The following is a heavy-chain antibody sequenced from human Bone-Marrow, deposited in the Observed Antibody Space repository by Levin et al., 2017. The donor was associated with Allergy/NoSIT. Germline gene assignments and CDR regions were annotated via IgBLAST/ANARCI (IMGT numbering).Heavy chain of an antibody. CDR1: GFTFSSYG. J-gene: IGHJ6*02. Sequence: GESLKISCAASGFTFSSYGMHWVRQAPGKGLEWVAVISYDGSNKYYADSVKGRFTISRDNSKNTLYLQMNSLRAEDTAVYYCAKVRQALALLWFGEPLAMDVWGQGTTVTVSS. V-gene: IGHV3-30*18. CDR3: AKVRQALALLWFGEPLAMDV. CDR2: ISYDGSNK. D-gene: IGHD3-10*01.